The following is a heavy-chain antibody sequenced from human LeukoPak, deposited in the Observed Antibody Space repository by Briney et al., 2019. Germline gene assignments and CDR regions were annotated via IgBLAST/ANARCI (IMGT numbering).Heavy chain of an antibody. Sequence: ASVKVSCKASGYTFSAYYIFWMRQAPGQGLEWMGRINPSSGDTEYAQKFQGRVTMTRDTSISTLYMELSSLRSDDTAVYYCARGLANSAYPFDYWGQGTLVTVSS. CDR2: INPSSGDT. V-gene: IGHV1-2*06. J-gene: IGHJ4*02. CDR1: GYTFSAYY. D-gene: IGHD1-7*01. CDR3: ARGLANSAYPFDY.